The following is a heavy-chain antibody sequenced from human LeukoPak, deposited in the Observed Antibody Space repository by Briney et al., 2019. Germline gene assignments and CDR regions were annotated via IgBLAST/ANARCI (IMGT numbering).Heavy chain of an antibody. CDR3: ARVGFGELLFDY. CDR1: GGSISSGGYY. Sequence: SQILSLTCTVSGGSISSGGYYWSWIRQHPGKGLEWIGYIYYSGSTYYNPSLKSRVTISVDTSKNQFSLKLSSVTAADTAVYYCARVGFGELLFDYWGQGTLVTVSS. J-gene: IGHJ4*02. V-gene: IGHV4-31*03. CDR2: IYYSGST. D-gene: IGHD3-10*01.